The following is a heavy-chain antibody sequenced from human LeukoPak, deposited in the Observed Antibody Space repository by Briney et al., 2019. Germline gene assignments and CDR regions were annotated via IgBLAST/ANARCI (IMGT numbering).Heavy chain of an antibody. CDR1: GGSISSSSYY. Sequence: PSETLSLTCTVSGGSISSSSYYWGWIRQPPGKGLEWIGSIYYSGSTYYNPSLKSRVTISVDTSKNQFSLKLSSVTAADTAVYYCARMDYGDYSFWCQGTLVTVSS. D-gene: IGHD4-17*01. CDR3: ARMDYGDYSF. J-gene: IGHJ4*02. CDR2: IYYSGST. V-gene: IGHV4-39*01.